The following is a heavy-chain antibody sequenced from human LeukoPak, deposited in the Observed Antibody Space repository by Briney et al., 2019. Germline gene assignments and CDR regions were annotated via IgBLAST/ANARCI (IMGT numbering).Heavy chain of an antibody. V-gene: IGHV1-18*01. D-gene: IGHD6-19*01. CDR3: ARTVGVAVAARPFDY. Sequence: ASVTVSCKASGYTFTSYGISWVRQAPGQGLEWMGWISAYNGNTNYAQKLQGRVTMTTDTSTSTAYMELRSLRSDDTAVYYCARTVGVAVAARPFDYWGQGTLVTASS. CDR2: ISAYNGNT. J-gene: IGHJ4*02. CDR1: GYTFTSYG.